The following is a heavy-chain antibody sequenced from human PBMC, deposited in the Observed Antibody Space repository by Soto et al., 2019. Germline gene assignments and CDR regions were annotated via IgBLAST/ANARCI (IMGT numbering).Heavy chain of an antibody. CDR3: ARLQYYFDY. CDR2: IYYSGST. CDR1: GGSISSYY. V-gene: IGHV4-59*01. J-gene: IGHJ4*02. Sequence: QVQLQESGPGLVKPSETLSLTCTVSGGSISSYYWSWIRQPPGKGLEWIGYIYYSGSTNYNPSLTSRVTISVDTSKNQFSLKLSSVTAADTAVYYCARLQYYFDYWGQGTLVTVSS.